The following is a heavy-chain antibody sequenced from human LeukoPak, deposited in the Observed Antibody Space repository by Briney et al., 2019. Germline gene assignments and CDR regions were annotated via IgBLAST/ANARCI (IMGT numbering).Heavy chain of an antibody. J-gene: IGHJ4*02. CDR2: IYYSGST. CDR1: GGSISSSSYY. CDR3: ARTAYYYGSGSYFDY. V-gene: IGHV4-39*07. Sequence: SETLSLTCTVSGGSISSSSYYWGWIRQPPGKGLEWIGSIYYSGSTNYNPSLKSRVTISVDTSKNQFSLKLSSVTAADTAVYYCARTAYYYGSGSYFDYWGQGTLVTVSS. D-gene: IGHD3-10*01.